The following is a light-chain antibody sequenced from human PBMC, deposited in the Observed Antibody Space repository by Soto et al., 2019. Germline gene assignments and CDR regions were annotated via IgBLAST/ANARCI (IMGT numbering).Light chain of an antibody. J-gene: IGKJ1*01. CDR1: QSVSSSY. CDR2: GTT. CDR3: QQCDDWPRT. V-gene: IGKV3-15*01. Sequence: EIVLTQSPGTLSLSPGERATLSCRASQSVSSSYLAWYQQKPGQAPRLLIHGTTTRATGVPARFSGSGSGTEFTLIISSLQSEDFAVYYCQQCDDWPRTFGQGTKVDIK.